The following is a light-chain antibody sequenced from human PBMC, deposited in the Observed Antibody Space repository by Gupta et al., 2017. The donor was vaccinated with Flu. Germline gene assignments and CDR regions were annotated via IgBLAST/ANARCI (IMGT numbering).Light chain of an antibody. CDR2: NNN. J-gene: IGLJ2*01. V-gene: IGLV1-44*01. Sequence: QSVLTQPPSASGTPGQTVPISCSGSSSNIGSKAVNWYQQIPGTAPKLLVYNNNQRPSGVPDRFSGSTSGTSASLAISGLQFEDEGDYYCAAWDNSLNGVVFGGGTTLTVL. CDR1: SSNIGSKA. CDR3: AAWDNSLNGVV.